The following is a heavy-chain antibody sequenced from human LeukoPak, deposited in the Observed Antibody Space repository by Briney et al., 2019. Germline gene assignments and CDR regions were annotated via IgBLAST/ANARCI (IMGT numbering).Heavy chain of an antibody. V-gene: IGHV4-59*01. D-gene: IGHD6-19*01. CDR3: ARRGDSSGWSYFDY. Sequence: SETLSLTCTVSGGSISSYYWSWIRQPPEKGLEWIGYIYYSGSTNYNPSLKSRVTISVDTSKNQFSLKLSSVTAADTAVYYCARRGDSSGWSYFDYWGQGTLVTVSS. CDR2: IYYSGST. CDR1: GGSISSYY. J-gene: IGHJ4*02.